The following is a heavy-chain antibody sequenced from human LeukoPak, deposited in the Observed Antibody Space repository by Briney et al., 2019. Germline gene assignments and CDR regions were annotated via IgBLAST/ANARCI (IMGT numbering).Heavy chain of an antibody. CDR2: IKSKTDGGTT. CDR3: VGSTSWYATQGKWFDP. CDR1: GFTFSNAW. V-gene: IGHV3-15*01. D-gene: IGHD6-13*01. J-gene: IGHJ5*02. Sequence: GGSLRLSCAASGFTFSNAWMSWVRQAPGKGLEWVGRIKSKTDGGTTDYAAPVKGRFTISRDDSKNTLYLQMNSLETEDTAVYYCVGSTSWYATQGKWFDPWGQGILVTVSS.